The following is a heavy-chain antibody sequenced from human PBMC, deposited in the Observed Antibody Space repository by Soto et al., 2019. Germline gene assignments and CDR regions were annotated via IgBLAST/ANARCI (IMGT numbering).Heavy chain of an antibody. D-gene: IGHD3-3*01. CDR3: ARARSKDFWSGYYVELGYGMDV. V-gene: IGHV4-31*03. J-gene: IGHJ6*02. CDR2: IYYSGST. Sequence: PSETLSLTCTVSGGSISSGGYYWSWIRQHPGKGLEWIGYIYYSGSTYYNPSLKSRVTISVDTSKNQFSLKLSSVTAADTAVYYCARARSKDFWSGYYVELGYGMDVWGQGTKATVS. CDR1: GGSISSGGYY.